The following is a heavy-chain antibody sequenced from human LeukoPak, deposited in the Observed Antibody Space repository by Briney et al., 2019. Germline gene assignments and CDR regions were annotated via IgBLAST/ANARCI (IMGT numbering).Heavy chain of an antibody. CDR1: GFTFSSYS. Sequence: GGSLRLSCAASGFTFSSYSMNWVRQAPGKGLEWVSSISSSSSYIYYADSVKGRFTISRDNAKNSLYLQMNSLRAEDTAVYYCARYHDSTRFLFDYWGQGTLVTVSS. V-gene: IGHV3-21*01. CDR2: ISSSSSYI. CDR3: ARYHDSTRFLFDY. J-gene: IGHJ4*02. D-gene: IGHD3-22*01.